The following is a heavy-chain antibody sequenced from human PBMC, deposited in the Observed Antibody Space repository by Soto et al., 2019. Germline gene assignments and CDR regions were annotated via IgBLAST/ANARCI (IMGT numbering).Heavy chain of an antibody. J-gene: IGHJ4*02. CDR3: ARWTYGGNLFDY. Sequence: QLQLQESGPGLVKPSETLSLTCTVSGGSISSSSYYWGWIRHPPGKGLEWIGSTYYSGSTYYNPSLKSRVTISVDTSKNQFSLKLSSVTAADTAVYYCARWTYGGNLFDYWGQGTLVTVSS. CDR1: GGSISSSSYY. CDR2: TYYSGST. D-gene: IGHD2-15*01. V-gene: IGHV4-39*01.